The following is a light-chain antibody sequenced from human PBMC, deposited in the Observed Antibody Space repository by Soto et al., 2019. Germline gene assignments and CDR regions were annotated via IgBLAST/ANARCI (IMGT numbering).Light chain of an antibody. CDR3: ATWDDNLNGLV. V-gene: IGLV1-44*01. CDR2: VNN. J-gene: IGLJ2*01. CDR1: TSIIGTNT. Sequence: QSVLTQPPSASGTPGQTVTRSCSETTSIIGTNTVTWYQQLPGSAPKVLIYVNNQRRSGVPDRFSGSKSGTSAFLAITGLQSEDEADYYCATWDDNLNGLVFGEGTKLTVL.